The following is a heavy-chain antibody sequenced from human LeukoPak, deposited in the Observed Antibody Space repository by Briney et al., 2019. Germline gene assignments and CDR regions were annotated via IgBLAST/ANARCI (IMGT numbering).Heavy chain of an antibody. CDR2: IYYSGST. Sequence: SETLSLTCTVSGGSISSYYWSWIRQPPGKGLEWIGYIYYSGSTNYNPSLKSRVTISVDTSKNQFSLKLSSVTAADTAVYYCARADPPGYYYYGMDVWGQGTTVTVSS. CDR3: ARADPPGYYYYGMDV. CDR1: GGSISSYY. J-gene: IGHJ6*02. V-gene: IGHV4-59*01.